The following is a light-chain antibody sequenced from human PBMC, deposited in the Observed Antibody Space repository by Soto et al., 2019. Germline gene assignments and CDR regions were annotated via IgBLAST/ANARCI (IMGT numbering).Light chain of an antibody. Sequence: QSALTQPPSASGSPGQSVTISCTGTSSDIGGYNSVSWYQQHPGKAPRLMIYDVATRPSGVSNRFSGSKSGSTASLIISRLQTEDEADYYCVSFTSSTTYVFGSGTKLTVL. CDR2: DVA. V-gene: IGLV2-14*03. CDR1: SSDIGGYNS. CDR3: VSFTSSTTYV. J-gene: IGLJ1*01.